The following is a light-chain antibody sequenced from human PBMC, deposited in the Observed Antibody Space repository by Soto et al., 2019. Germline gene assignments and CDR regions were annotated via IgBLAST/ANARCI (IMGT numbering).Light chain of an antibody. CDR3: QQRSNWPPFT. CDR1: QSVSSY. J-gene: IGKJ3*01. V-gene: IGKV3-11*01. CDR2: AAS. Sequence: EIVLTQSPATLSLSPGERATLSCRASQSVSSYLAWYQQKPGQAPRLLIYAASNRATGIPARFCGSGSGTDFTLTISSLEPEDFAVYYCQQRSNWPPFTFGPGPKVDIK.